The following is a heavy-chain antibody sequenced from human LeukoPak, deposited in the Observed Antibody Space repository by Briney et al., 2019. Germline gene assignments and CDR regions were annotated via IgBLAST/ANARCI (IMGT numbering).Heavy chain of an antibody. CDR3: ARDQGSLFGELLYYFDY. V-gene: IGHV3-30*04. CDR2: ISYDGSNK. J-gene: IGHJ4*02. D-gene: IGHD3-10*01. Sequence: GRSLRLSCAASGFTFSSYAMHWVRQAPGKGLEWVAVISYDGSNKYYADSVKGRFTISRDNSNNPLYLQMNSLRAEDTAVYYCARDQGSLFGELLYYFDYWGQGTLVTVSS. CDR1: GFTFSSYA.